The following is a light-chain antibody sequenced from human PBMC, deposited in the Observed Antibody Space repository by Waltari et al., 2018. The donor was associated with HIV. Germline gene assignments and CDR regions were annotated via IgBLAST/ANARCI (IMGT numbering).Light chain of an antibody. CDR2: GAS. CDR3: QQFGSPWT. V-gene: IGKV3-20*01. CDR1: QRVSSSY. Sequence: EIVLTQSPGTLSLSPGERATLSCRASQRVSSSYLAWFQQKPGQAPRPLIYGASSRATGIPDRFSGSGSGTDFTLTISRLEPEDFAVYYCQQFGSPWTFGQGTKVEI. J-gene: IGKJ1*01.